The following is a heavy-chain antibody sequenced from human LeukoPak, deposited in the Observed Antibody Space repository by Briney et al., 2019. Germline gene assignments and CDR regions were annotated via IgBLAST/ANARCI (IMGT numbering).Heavy chain of an antibody. J-gene: IGHJ6*03. CDR3: ARAPGYDFWSGYTLQDYYYYMDV. V-gene: IGHV1-69*05. Sequence: SVKVSCKASGGTFSSYAISWVRQAPGQGLEWMGGIIPIFGTANYAQKFQGRVTITTDESTSTAYMELSSLRSEDTAVYYCARAPGYDFWSGYTLQDYYYYMDVWGKGTTVTVSS. CDR1: GGTFSSYA. D-gene: IGHD3-3*01. CDR2: IIPIFGTA.